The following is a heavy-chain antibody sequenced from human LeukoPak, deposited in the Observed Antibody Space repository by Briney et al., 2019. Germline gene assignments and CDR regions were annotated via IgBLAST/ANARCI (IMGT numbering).Heavy chain of an antibody. Sequence: SETLSLTCTVSGGSISTSNYYWGWIRQPPGKGLEWIGNICYSGSTYYSPSLRSRVTISVDTSKNQFSLKLSSVTAADTAVYYCARGSRGRLPYYFDYWGQGTLVTVSS. V-gene: IGHV4-39*07. CDR2: ICYSGST. CDR1: GGSISTSNYY. D-gene: IGHD5-18*01. CDR3: ARGSRGRLPYYFDY. J-gene: IGHJ4*02.